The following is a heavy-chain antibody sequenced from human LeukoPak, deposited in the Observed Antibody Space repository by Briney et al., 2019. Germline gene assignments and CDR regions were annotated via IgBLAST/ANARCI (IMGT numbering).Heavy chain of an antibody. CDR1: GDSISSYY. CDR3: ARDGGPIVVVPAALTRIDAFDI. CDR2: IYTSGST. Sequence: SESLSLTCTVSGDSISSYYWSWIRQPAGKGLEWIGRIYTSGSTNYNPSLKSRVTISVDTSKNQFSLKLSSVTAADTAVYYCARDGGPIVVVPAALTRIDAFDIWGQGTMVTVSS. J-gene: IGHJ3*02. D-gene: IGHD2-2*01. V-gene: IGHV4-4*07.